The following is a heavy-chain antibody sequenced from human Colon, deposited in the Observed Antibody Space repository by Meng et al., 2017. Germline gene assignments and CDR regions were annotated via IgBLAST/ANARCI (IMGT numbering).Heavy chain of an antibody. CDR3: VTTARQADH. V-gene: IGHV3-11*01. Sequence: EQLVESGGGLGHPGGSLRLSCVASGFTFSDLYMSWVRQAPGKGLEWLSYINSGGSDIAYADSVKGRFTISRDNARNSLYLQMSSLRAEDTAVYYCVTTARQADHWGQGTLVTVSS. J-gene: IGHJ5*02. CDR1: GFTFSDLY. CDR2: INSGGSDI. D-gene: IGHD6-6*01.